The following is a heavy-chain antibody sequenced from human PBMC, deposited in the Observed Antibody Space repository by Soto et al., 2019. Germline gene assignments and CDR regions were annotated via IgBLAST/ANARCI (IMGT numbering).Heavy chain of an antibody. D-gene: IGHD3-3*01. V-gene: IGHV3-9*01. J-gene: IGHJ4*02. Sequence: EVQLVESGGGLVQPGRSLRLSCAASGFTFDDHAMHWVRQAPGKGLEWVSGISWNSGSIGYADSVKGRFTISRDNAENSLSLQMSSLRGEDTALYYCAKGQYYDLLGALDYWGQGTLVSVSS. CDR3: AKGQYYDLLGALDY. CDR1: GFTFDDHA. CDR2: ISWNSGSI.